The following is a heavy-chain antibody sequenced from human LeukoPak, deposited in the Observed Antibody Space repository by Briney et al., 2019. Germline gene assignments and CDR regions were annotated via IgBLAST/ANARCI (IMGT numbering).Heavy chain of an antibody. J-gene: IGHJ4*02. CDR3: ARASFRKRYGSGSHADFDY. CDR1: GGAFSGYY. Sequence: SETLSLTCAVYGGAFSGYYWSWIRQPPGKGLDWIGEINHTGRTHYNPSLNSRLTISVATSKIQFSLKLSSVTAADTAVYYCARASFRKRYGSGSHADFDYWGQGTLVTVSS. CDR2: INHTGRT. D-gene: IGHD3-10*01. V-gene: IGHV4-34*01.